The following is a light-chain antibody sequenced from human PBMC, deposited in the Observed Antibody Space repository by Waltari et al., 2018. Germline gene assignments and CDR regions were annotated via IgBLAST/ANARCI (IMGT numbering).Light chain of an antibody. V-gene: IGLV2-18*02. Sequence: QSALTPPPSVYGSPGQTVTIPCTGTNSDFGSYNRVSWYQKTPGAAPKLVIYEVNNRPSGVPDRFSGSKSGNTASLTISGLQAEDEADYYCSSWTGSPVFGGGTKLTVL. CDR3: SSWTGSPV. J-gene: IGLJ3*02. CDR1: NSDFGSYNR. CDR2: EVN.